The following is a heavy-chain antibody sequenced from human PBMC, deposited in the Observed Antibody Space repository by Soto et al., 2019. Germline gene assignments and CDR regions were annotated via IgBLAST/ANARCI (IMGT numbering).Heavy chain of an antibody. CDR2: ISGSDGSS. CDR3: AQCVEDSRYGLDV. V-gene: IGHV3-23*01. CDR1: GFTFSDYA. J-gene: IGHJ6*02. Sequence: GGSLRLSCAASGFTFSDYAMSWVRQAPGKGLEWVSGISGSDGSSYYADSVKGRFTISRDNSKNTLYMQMNSLRADDTAVYYCAQCVEDSRYGLDVWGQGTTVTVSS. D-gene: IGHD2-15*01.